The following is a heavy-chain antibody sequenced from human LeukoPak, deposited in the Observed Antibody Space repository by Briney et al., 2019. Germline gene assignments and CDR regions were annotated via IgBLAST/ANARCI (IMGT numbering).Heavy chain of an antibody. CDR2: IYSGGST. D-gene: IGHD4-23*01. CDR1: GFTVSSNY. Sequence: GGSLRLSCAASGFTVSSNYMSWVRQAPGKGLEWVSVIYSGGSTYYADSVKGRLTISRDNSKNTLYLQMNSLRAEDTAVYYCARDHGGNYLDYWGQGTLVTVSS. J-gene: IGHJ4*02. CDR3: ARDHGGNYLDY. V-gene: IGHV3-66*02.